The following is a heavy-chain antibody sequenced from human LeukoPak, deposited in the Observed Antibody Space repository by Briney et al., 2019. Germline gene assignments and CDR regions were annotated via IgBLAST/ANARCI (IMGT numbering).Heavy chain of an antibody. D-gene: IGHD5-24*01. V-gene: IGHV6-1*01. J-gene: IGHJ5*02. CDR1: GDSVSSNSAA. Sequence: SQTVSLTCAISGDSVSSNSAAWNWIRQSPSRGLEWLGRTYYRSKWYNDHAVSVKSRITINADTSKNQFSLHLNSVTPEDTAVYYCVRSRDGYLTAFDPWGQGTLITVSS. CDR3: VRSRDGYLTAFDP. CDR2: TYYRSKWYN.